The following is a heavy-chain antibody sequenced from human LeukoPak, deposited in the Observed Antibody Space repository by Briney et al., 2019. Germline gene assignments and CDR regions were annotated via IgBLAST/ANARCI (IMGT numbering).Heavy chain of an antibody. CDR3: ARDSKTIPSSDYVSHWFDP. CDR1: GGSLISGGYY. V-gene: IGHV4-31*03. J-gene: IGHJ5*02. CDR2: IYYSGST. D-gene: IGHD4-17*01. Sequence: SQTLSHTCTVSGGSLISGGYYWSWIRQHPGKGLEWIGYIYYSGSTNYNPSLKSRVPISVDTSKNQYSLKLSSVTAADTAGYYCARDSKTIPSSDYVSHWFDPWGQGTLVTVSS.